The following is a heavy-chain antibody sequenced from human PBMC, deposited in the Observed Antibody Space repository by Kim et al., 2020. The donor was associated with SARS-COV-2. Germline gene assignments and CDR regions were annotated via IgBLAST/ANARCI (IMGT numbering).Heavy chain of an antibody. V-gene: IGHV3-72*01. Sequence: GGSLRLSCAVSGFTFSDYYMDWVRQAPGKGLEWVGRTGNKANTHVIDYAASVRDRFTISRDDSNNLLYLEMNSLKTEDTAVYYCARFSFRRSGCFCLDLWGQGTLVTVSS. CDR1: GFTFSDYY. CDR3: ARFSFRRSGCFCLDL. J-gene: IGHJ5*02. D-gene: IGHD3-22*01. CDR2: TGNKANTHVI.